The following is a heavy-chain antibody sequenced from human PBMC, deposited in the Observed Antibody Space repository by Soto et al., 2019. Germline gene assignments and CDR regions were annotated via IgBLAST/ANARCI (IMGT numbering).Heavy chain of an antibody. CDR2: IIPIFGTA. V-gene: IGHV1-69*13. J-gene: IGHJ6*02. CDR1: GGTFSSYA. D-gene: IGHD4-17*01. CDR3: AGREKTTVTTKTTYYYYYGMDV. Sequence: ASVKVSCKASGGTFSSYAISWVRQAPGQGLEWMGGIIPIFGTANYAQKFQGRVTITADESTSTAYMELSSLRSEDTAVYYCAGREKTTVTTKTTYYYYYGMDVWGQGTTVTVSS.